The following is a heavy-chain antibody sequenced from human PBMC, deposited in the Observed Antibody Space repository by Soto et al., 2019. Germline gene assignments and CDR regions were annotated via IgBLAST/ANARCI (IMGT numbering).Heavy chain of an antibody. J-gene: IGHJ4*02. CDR1: GFTFNNFG. Sequence: PGGSLRLSCVTSGFTFNNFGMKWVRQAPGKGLEWVSSISASGFNKYYADSVKGRFTISRDDSKNTLYLQINSLRAEDTAIYYCAKKVNSGSGSQYFDYWGQGTLVTVSS. D-gene: IGHD3-10*01. CDR2: ISASGFNK. V-gene: IGHV3-23*01. CDR3: AKKVNSGSGSQYFDY.